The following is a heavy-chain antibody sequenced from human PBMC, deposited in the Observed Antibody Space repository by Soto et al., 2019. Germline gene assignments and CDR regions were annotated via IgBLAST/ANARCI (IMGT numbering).Heavy chain of an antibody. J-gene: IGHJ4*02. D-gene: IGHD2-8*01. CDR2: ISSSATTI. V-gene: IGHV3-48*03. CDR3: VREAPCSNGVCQYDY. Sequence: PGGTLRLSCAASGFTFSPYEMNWVRQAPGKGLEWISYISSSATTIHYADSVKGRFTISRDNAKKSLYLQMNSLRAEDTAVYYCVREAPCSNGVCQYDYWGQGTLVTGSA. CDR1: GFTFSPYE.